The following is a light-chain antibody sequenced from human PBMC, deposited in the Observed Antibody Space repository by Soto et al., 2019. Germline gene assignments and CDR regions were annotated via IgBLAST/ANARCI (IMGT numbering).Light chain of an antibody. CDR3: QQRSNWPLT. CDR1: QSVSSY. J-gene: IGKJ4*01. V-gene: IGKV3-11*01. Sequence: EIVLTQSPATLSLSPGERATLSCRASQSVSSYLAWYQQKPGQAPRLLIYDASNRATGIPARISGSGSGTAFTLTISRLEPEDFAVYYCQQRSNWPLTFGGGTKVEIK. CDR2: DAS.